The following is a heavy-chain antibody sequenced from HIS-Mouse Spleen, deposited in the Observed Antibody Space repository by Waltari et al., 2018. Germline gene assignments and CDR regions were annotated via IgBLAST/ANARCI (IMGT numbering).Heavy chain of an antibody. CDR1: GGSISSSSYY. J-gene: IGHJ2*01. Sequence: QLQLQESGPGLVKPSETLSLTCTVSGGSISSSSYYWGWIRQPPGKGLEWIGSIYYSRNTYSNPSLKSRVTISVDTSKNQCALKLSSVTAADTAVYYCAREIPYSSSWYDWYFDLWGRGTLVTVSS. CDR2: IYYSRNT. V-gene: IGHV4-39*07. CDR3: AREIPYSSSWYDWYFDL. D-gene: IGHD6-13*01.